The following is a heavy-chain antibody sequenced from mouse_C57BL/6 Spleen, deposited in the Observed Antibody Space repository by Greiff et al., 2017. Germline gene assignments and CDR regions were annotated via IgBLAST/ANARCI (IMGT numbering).Heavy chain of an antibody. V-gene: IGHV3-6*01. CDR3: ARDGLYGNFAY. J-gene: IGHJ3*01. D-gene: IGHD2-1*01. CDR2: ISYDGSN. Sequence: EVKLLESGPGLVKPSQSLSLTCSVTGYSITSGYYWNWIRQFPGNKLEWMGYISYDGSNNYNPSLKNRISITRDTSKNQFFLKLNSVTTEDTATYYCARDGLYGNFAYWGQGTLVTVSA. CDR1: GYSITSGYY.